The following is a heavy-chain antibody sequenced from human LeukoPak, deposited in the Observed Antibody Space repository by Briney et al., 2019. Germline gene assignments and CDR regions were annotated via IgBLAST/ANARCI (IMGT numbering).Heavy chain of an antibody. CDR1: GFTFSSNG. CDR3: ARDSTYYDGSAYYDSYDI. Sequence: PGGSLRLSCAGSGFTFSSNGMTWVRQAPGRGLEWVSAIGGRAGGTYYADSVKGRFTISRDTSKNTLYLQMNSLRAEDTAVYYCARDSTYYDGSAYYDSYDIWGQGTMVTVSS. V-gene: IGHV3-23*01. J-gene: IGHJ3*02. D-gene: IGHD3-22*01. CDR2: IGGRAGGT.